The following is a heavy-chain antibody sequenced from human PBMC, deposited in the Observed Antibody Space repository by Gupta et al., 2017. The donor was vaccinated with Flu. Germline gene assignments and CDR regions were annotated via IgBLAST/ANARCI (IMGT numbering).Heavy chain of an antibody. CDR1: GFTFTDYY. CDR3: VSQKGSTIVGPTTDWYFDF. V-gene: IGHV3-11*01. J-gene: IGHJ2*01. CDR2: MSSSGTTV. Sequence: QVQLAESGGGLVKPGGSLRLSCVASGFTFTDYYMTWIRQAPGKGLEGVSYMSSSGTTVYYASSVKGRFTISRDNAKNSLYLQMNSLRAEDTAVYYCVSQKGSTIVGPTTDWYFDFWGRGTLVTVSS. D-gene: IGHD1-26*01.